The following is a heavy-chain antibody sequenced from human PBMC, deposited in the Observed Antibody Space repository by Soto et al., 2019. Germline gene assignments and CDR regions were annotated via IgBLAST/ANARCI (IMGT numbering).Heavy chain of an antibody. CDR1: GFTFTSSA. Sequence: SVKVSCKASGFTFTSSAVQWVRQARGQRLEWIGWIVVGSGNTNYAQKFQERVTITRDMSTSTAYMELSSLRSEDTAVYYCAAGYCSGGSCYYRMDVWGQGTTVTVSS. J-gene: IGHJ6*02. D-gene: IGHD2-15*01. CDR3: AAGYCSGGSCYYRMDV. V-gene: IGHV1-58*01. CDR2: IVVGSGNT.